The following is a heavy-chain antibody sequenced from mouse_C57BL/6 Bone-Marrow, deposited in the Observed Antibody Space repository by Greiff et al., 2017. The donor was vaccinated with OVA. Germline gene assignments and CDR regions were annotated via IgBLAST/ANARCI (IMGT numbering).Heavy chain of an antibody. CDR2: INPNNGGT. CDR3: ARWGYGSSDVGY. V-gene: IGHV1-26*01. Sequence: EVQLQQSGPELVKPGASVKISCKASGYTFTDYYMNWVKQSPGKSLEWIGDINPNNGGTSYNQKFKGKATLTVDKSSSTAYMELRSLTSEDSAVDYGARWGYGSSDVGYWGQGTTLTVSS. D-gene: IGHD1-1*01. CDR1: GYTFTDYY. J-gene: IGHJ2*01.